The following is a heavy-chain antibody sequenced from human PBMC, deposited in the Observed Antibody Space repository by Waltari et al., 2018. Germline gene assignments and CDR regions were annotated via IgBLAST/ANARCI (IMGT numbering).Heavy chain of an antibody. CDR3: ARVDAAAVGYFDH. J-gene: IGHJ4*02. D-gene: IGHD2-15*01. CDR1: GYTFSDYN. V-gene: IGHV1-2*02. Sequence: QVQLLQSGAEVKMPGAAVKVSCKASGYTFSDYNIHWVRPAPGQGLGRMGWVNPNRGSRTYVQTVQGRVAMTRATPITTAYMELRRLTSDDTAVYYCARVDAAAVGYFDHWGQGTRVTVSS. CDR2: VNPNRGSR.